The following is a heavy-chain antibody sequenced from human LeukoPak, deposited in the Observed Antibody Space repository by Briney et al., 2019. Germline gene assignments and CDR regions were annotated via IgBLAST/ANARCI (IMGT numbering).Heavy chain of an antibody. Sequence: GGSLRLSCAASGFTFSSYAMSWVRQAPGKGLEWVSAISGSGGSTYYADSVKGRFTISRDNSKNTLYLQMHSLRAEDTAVYSCARDKLYGAKALDYWGQGTLVTVSS. J-gene: IGHJ4*02. D-gene: IGHD4-23*01. CDR1: GFTFSSYA. CDR3: ARDKLYGAKALDY. CDR2: ISGSGGST. V-gene: IGHV3-23*01.